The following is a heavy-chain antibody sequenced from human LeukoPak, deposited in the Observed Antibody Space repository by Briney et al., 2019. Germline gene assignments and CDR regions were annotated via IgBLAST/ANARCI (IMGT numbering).Heavy chain of an antibody. J-gene: IGHJ4*02. D-gene: IGHD6-19*01. CDR3: ARPSVAGTLGFDY. CDR1: GGSISSYY. V-gene: IGHV4-39*01. Sequence: PSETLSLTCTVSGGSISSYYWGWIRQPPGKGLEWIGSIYYSGSTYYNPSLKSRVTISLDTSKNQFSLKLSSVTAADTAVYYCARPSVAGTLGFDYWGQGTLVTVSS. CDR2: IYYSGST.